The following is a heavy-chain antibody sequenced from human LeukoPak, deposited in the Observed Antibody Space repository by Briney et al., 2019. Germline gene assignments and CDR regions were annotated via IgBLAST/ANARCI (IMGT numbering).Heavy chain of an antibody. D-gene: IGHD1-26*01. CDR1: GYSISSGYY. V-gene: IGHV4-38-2*01. CDR2: IYHSGST. CDR3: ARLALSGSYYPNY. Sequence: SETLSLTCAVSGYSISSGYYWGWIRQPPGKGLEWIGSIYHSGSTYYNPSLKSRVTISVDTTKNQFSLKLSSVTAADTAVYYCARLALSGSYYPNYWGQGTLVTVSS. J-gene: IGHJ4*02.